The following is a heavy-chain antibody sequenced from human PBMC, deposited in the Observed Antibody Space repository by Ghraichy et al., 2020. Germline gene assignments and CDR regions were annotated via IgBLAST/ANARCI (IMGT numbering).Heavy chain of an antibody. CDR2: IWYDGSNK. V-gene: IGHV3-33*01. D-gene: IGHD4-17*01. Sequence: GGSLRLSCAASGFTFSSYGMHWVRQAPGKGLEWVAVIWYDGSNKYYADSVKGRFTISRDNSKNTLYLQMNSLRAEDTAVYYCARDMNYGDYFDYWGQGTLVTVSS. CDR3: ARDMNYGDYFDY. J-gene: IGHJ4*02. CDR1: GFTFSSYG.